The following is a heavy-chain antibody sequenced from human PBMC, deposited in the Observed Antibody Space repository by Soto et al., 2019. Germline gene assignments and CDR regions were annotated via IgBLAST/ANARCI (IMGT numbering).Heavy chain of an antibody. Sequence: PSETLSLTCAVSGGSISSGGYSWSWIRQPPGKGLEWIGYIYHSGSTYYNPSLKSRVTMSVDTSKNQFSLKLSSVTAADTAVYYCATEGGWNVGYYYYGMDVWGQGTTVTVSS. CDR3: ATEGGWNVGYYYYGMDV. CDR1: GGSISSGGYS. CDR2: IYHSGST. J-gene: IGHJ6*02. D-gene: IGHD1-1*01. V-gene: IGHV4-30-2*01.